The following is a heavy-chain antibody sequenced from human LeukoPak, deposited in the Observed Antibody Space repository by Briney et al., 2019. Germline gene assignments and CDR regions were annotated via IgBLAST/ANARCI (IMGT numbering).Heavy chain of an antibody. J-gene: IGHJ6*03. D-gene: IGHD6-19*01. CDR2: ISGSGGST. V-gene: IGHV3-23*01. CDR1: GFTFSSYA. Sequence: PGGSLRLSCAASGFTFSSYAMNWVRQAPGKGLEWVSAISGSGGSTYYADSVKGRFTISRDNSKNSLYLQMNSLRAEDTAVYYCAKEVSSGWYWLFDRSDYYYCYMDVWGKGTTVTISS. CDR3: AKEVSSGWYWLFDRSDYYYCYMDV.